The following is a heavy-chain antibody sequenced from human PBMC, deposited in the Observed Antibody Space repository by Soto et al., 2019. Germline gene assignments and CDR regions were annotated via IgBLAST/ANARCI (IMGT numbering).Heavy chain of an antibody. V-gene: IGHV3-30*18. CDR3: VKDADQGAASYYFDH. J-gene: IGHJ4*02. Sequence: VQLVESGGGVVQPGRSLRLSCAASGFTFSRYGMHWVRQAPGKGLEWVAVISYDGGDKHYADSVKGRFTISRDNSKNTLYLQMNSLRAEDRAVYYCVKDADQGAASYYFDHWGQGTLVTVSS. D-gene: IGHD6-25*01. CDR2: ISYDGGDK. CDR1: GFTFSRYG.